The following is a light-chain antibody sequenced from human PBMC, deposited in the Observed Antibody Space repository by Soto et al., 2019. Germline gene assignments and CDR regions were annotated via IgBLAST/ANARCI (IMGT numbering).Light chain of an antibody. V-gene: IGLV4-60*02. J-gene: IGLJ3*02. Sequence: QAVVPQSSSASASLGSSVKLTFTLSSGHSSYIIAWHQQQPGKAPRYLMKLEGSGSYNKGSGVPDRFSGSSSGADRYLTISNLQFEDEADYYCETWDSNTHTVFGGGTKVTVL. CDR3: ETWDSNTHTV. CDR2: LEGSGSY. CDR1: SGHSSYI.